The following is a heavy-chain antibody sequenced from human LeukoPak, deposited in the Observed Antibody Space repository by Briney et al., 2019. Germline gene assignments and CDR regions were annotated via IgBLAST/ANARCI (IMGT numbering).Heavy chain of an antibody. CDR3: ARVRKSPYRLVVVITTRNWFDP. V-gene: IGHV1-8*02. D-gene: IGHD3-22*01. J-gene: IGHJ5*02. CDR2: MNPNSGNT. CDR1: GYTFTGYY. Sequence: GASVKVSCKASGYTFTGYYMHWVRQAPGQGLEWMGWMNPNSGNTGYAQKFQGRVTMTRNTSISTAYMELSSLRSEDTAVYYCARVRKSPYRLVVVITTRNWFDPWGQGTLVTVSS.